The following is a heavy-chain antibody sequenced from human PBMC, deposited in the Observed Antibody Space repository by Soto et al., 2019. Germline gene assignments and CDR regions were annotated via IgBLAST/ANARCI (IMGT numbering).Heavy chain of an antibody. CDR3: ARATPNVLRFLEWLMDY. D-gene: IGHD3-3*01. CDR1: GYTFTSYG. Sequence: ASVKVSCTASGYTFTSYGTSWVRQAPGQGLEWMGWIGAYNGNTNYAQKLQGRVTMTTDTSTSTAYMELRSLRSDDTAVYYCARATPNVLRFLEWLMDYWGQGTLVTVSS. J-gene: IGHJ4*02. V-gene: IGHV1-18*01. CDR2: IGAYNGNT.